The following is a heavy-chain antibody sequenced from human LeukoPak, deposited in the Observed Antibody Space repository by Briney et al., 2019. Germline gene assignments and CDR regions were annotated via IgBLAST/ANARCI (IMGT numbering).Heavy chain of an antibody. CDR2: IGVSGGST. CDR3: AKTGGPWD. V-gene: IGHV3-23*01. D-gene: IGHD7-27*01. CDR1: GFTFSSYA. J-gene: IGHJ4*02. Sequence: PGGSLRLSCAASGFTFSSYAMSWVRQTPGKGLEWVSAIGVSGGSTYYADSVKGRFTISRDNSKNTLYLQLNSLRAEDTAVYYCAKTGGPWDWGQGTLVTVSS.